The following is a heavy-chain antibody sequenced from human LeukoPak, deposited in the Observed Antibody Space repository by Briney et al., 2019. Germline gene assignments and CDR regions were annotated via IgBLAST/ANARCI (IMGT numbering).Heavy chain of an antibody. J-gene: IGHJ4*02. V-gene: IGHV4-34*01. CDR3: ARLTAAGFDY. CDR2: INHSGST. CDR1: GGSFSGYY. Sequence: SETLSLTCAVYGGSFSGYYWSWIRQPPGKGLEWIGEINHSGSTNYNPSLKSRVTISVDTSKNQFSLKLSSVTAADTAVYYCARLTAAGFDYWGQGTLVTVSS. D-gene: IGHD6-13*01.